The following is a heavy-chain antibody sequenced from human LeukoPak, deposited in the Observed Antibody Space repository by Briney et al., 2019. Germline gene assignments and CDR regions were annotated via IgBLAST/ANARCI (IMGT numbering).Heavy chain of an antibody. CDR2: ISGSGGST. Sequence: PGGSLRLSCAASGFTFSSYAMIWVRQSPGKGLEWVSVISGSGGSTYYADSVKGRFTISRDNSKNTLNLQMNSLRAEDTAVYYCAKDLTGSYLAFDYWGQGTLVTVSS. J-gene: IGHJ4*02. D-gene: IGHD1-26*01. CDR1: GFTFSSYA. CDR3: AKDLTGSYLAFDY. V-gene: IGHV3-23*01.